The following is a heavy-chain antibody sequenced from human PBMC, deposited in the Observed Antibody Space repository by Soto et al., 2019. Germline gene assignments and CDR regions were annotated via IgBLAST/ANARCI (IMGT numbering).Heavy chain of an antibody. CDR3: ARDDWRIGAVEY. Sequence: SETLSLTCTVSGGSISSGDYYWSWIRQPPGKGLEWIGYIYYSGSTYYNPSLKSRVTISVDTSKNQFSLKLSSVTAADTAVYYCARDDWRIGAVEYWERRTLVAVSS. CDR1: GGSISSGDYY. V-gene: IGHV4-30-4*01. D-gene: IGHD6-25*01. CDR2: IYYSGST. J-gene: IGHJ4*02.